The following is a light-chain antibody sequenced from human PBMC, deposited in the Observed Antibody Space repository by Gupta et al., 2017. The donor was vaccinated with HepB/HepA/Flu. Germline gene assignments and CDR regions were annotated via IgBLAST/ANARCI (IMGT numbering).Light chain of an antibody. Sequence: QSVLMQPPSVSAAPGQKVTISCSGSSSHIGNNDVSWYQQLPGTAPKLVIYENNKRPSGIPDRFSGSKSGTSATLGITGLQTGDEADYYCGAWDSSLRVYVFGTGTKVTVL. CDR3: GAWDSSLRVYV. CDR1: SSHIGNND. V-gene: IGLV1-51*02. J-gene: IGLJ1*01. CDR2: ENN.